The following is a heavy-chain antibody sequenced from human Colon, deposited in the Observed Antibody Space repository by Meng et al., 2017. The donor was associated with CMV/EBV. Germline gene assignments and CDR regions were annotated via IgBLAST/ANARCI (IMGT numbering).Heavy chain of an antibody. Sequence: QLQLGRLGAEVKKPGASVKVSCKTSGYTFTDYYIHWVRQAPGQGLEWMGWINSISGDTNYAQKFQGRVTMTRDTSITTAYMELNSLKSDDTAVYYCGRDRHLDPWGQGTLVTVSS. D-gene: IGHD3-3*02. CDR2: INSISGDT. V-gene: IGHV1-2*02. CDR3: GRDRHLDP. CDR1: GYTFTDYY. J-gene: IGHJ5*02.